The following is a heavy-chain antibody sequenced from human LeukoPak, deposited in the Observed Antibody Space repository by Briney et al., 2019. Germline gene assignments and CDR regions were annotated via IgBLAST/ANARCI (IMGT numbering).Heavy chain of an antibody. D-gene: IGHD7-27*01. CDR1: GYTFTSYD. Sequence: ASVKVSCKASGYTFTSYDINWVRQATGQGLEWMGWMNPNSGNTGYAQKFQGRVTMTRNTSISTAYMELSSLRSEDTAVYYCARDRTGDYYFDYWGQGTLVTVSS. V-gene: IGHV1-8*01. J-gene: IGHJ4*02. CDR2: MNPNSGNT. CDR3: ARDRTGDYYFDY.